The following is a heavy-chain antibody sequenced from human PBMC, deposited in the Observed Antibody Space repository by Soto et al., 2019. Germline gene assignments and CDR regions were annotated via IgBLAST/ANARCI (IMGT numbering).Heavy chain of an antibody. Sequence: SLRLSCAASGFTFSSHAMHWVRQAPGKGLEWVAVISYDGSNKYYADSVKGRFTISRDNSKNTLYLQMNSLRAEDTAVYYCARDHGDSSGWSYYYYGMDVWGQGTTVTVSS. CDR1: GFTFSSHA. J-gene: IGHJ6*02. D-gene: IGHD6-19*01. V-gene: IGHV3-30-3*01. CDR2: ISYDGSNK. CDR3: ARDHGDSSGWSYYYYGMDV.